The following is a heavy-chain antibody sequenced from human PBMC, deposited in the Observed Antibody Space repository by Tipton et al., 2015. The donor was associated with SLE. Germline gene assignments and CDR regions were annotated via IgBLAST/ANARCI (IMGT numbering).Heavy chain of an antibody. V-gene: IGHV4-59*12. CDR2: IYYSGST. D-gene: IGHD5-24*01. Sequence: TLSLTCTVSGGSISSYYWSWIRQPPGKGLEWIGYIYYSGSTNYNPSLKSRVTISVDTSKNQFSLKLSSVTAADTAVYYCARGRGWLQYGGAFDIWGQGTMVTVSS. J-gene: IGHJ3*02. CDR3: ARGRGWLQYGGAFDI. CDR1: GGSISSYY.